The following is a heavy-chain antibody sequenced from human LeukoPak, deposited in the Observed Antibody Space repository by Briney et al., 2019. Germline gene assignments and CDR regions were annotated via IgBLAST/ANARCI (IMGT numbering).Heavy chain of an antibody. Sequence: ASVKVSCKASGYTFTSYYMHWVRQAPGQGLEWMGGIIPIFGTANYAQKFQGRVTITADESTSTAYMELSSLRSEDTAVYYCARDPFVGAIPSPGSYYYYGMDVWGQGTTVTVSS. J-gene: IGHJ6*02. CDR1: GYTFTSYY. CDR2: IIPIFGTA. CDR3: ARDPFVGAIPSPGSYYYYGMDV. V-gene: IGHV1-69*13. D-gene: IGHD1-26*01.